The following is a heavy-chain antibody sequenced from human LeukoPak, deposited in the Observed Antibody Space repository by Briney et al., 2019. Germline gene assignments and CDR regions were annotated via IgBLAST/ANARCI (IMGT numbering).Heavy chain of an antibody. J-gene: IGHJ3*02. D-gene: IGHD3-10*01. CDR1: GGSISSGGYS. CDR3: ASPGSGDAFDI. Sequence: SQTLSLTCAVSGGSISSGGYSWSWIRQPPGKGLEWIGYIYHSGSTYYNPSLKSRVTISVDRSKNQFSLKLSSVTAADTAVYYCASPGSGDAFDIWGQGTMVTVSS. CDR2: IYHSGST. V-gene: IGHV4-30-2*01.